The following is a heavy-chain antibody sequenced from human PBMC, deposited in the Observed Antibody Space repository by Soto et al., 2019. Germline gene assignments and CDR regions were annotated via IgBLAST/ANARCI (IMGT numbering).Heavy chain of an antibody. V-gene: IGHV1-3*01. CDR2: IDAGNGDT. J-gene: IGHJ4*02. Sequence: ASVKVSCKASGYTFANFAIHWVRQAPGQRLEWMGWIDAGNGDTKYSQKFQDRVTITRDTSASTAYMELSSLRPEDTAVYYCARDMGAEEDYFVYWGQGTLVTVSS. D-gene: IGHD3-16*01. CDR1: GYTFANFA. CDR3: ARDMGAEEDYFVY.